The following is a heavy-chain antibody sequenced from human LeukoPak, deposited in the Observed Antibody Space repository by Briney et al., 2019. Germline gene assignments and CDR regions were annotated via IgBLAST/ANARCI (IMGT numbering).Heavy chain of an antibody. CDR2: IKQDGSEK. Sequence: GGSLRLSCAASGFSFSNYWMSWVRQAPGKGLEWVANIKQDGSEKYYVDSVKGRFSISRDNAKNSLYLQMNALRAEDTAVYYCARDVRPDYWGQGTLVTVST. CDR1: GFSFSNYW. D-gene: IGHD6-6*01. V-gene: IGHV3-7*04. J-gene: IGHJ4*02. CDR3: ARDVRPDY.